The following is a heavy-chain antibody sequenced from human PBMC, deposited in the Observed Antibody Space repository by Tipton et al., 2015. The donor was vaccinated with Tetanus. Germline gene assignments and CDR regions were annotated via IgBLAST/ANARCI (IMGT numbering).Heavy chain of an antibody. J-gene: IGHJ4*02. CDR1: GGSTSSYY. D-gene: IGHD1-14*01. CDR2: IYYSGST. CDR3: ARGTGDY. Sequence: TLSLTCTVSGGSTSSYYWSWIRQPPGKGLEWIGYIYYSGSTNYNPSLKSRVTISVGTSKNQFSLKLSSVTAADTAVYYCARGTGDYWGQGTLVTVSS. V-gene: IGHV4-59*01.